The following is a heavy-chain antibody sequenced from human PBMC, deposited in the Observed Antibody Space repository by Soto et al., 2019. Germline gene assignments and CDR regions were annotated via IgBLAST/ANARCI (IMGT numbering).Heavy chain of an antibody. CDR3: ARDRGWSLFDY. D-gene: IGHD6-19*01. CDR2: TNSDGSDT. CDR1: GFTFSTYW. Sequence: GGSLRLSCAASGFTFSTYWMYWVRQAPGKGLVWVSRTNSDGSDTSYADSVKGRFTISRDNAKNTLYLQMNSLRAEDTAVYYCARDRGWSLFDYWGQGILVTVSS. J-gene: IGHJ4*02. V-gene: IGHV3-74*01.